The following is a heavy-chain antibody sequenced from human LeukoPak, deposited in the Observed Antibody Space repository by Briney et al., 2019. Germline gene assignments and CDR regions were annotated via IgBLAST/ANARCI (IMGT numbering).Heavy chain of an antibody. CDR2: IYYSGST. CDR1: GGSISSSSYY. CDR3: ARQTVDFWSDYNFDY. Sequence: PSETLSLTCTVSGGSISSSSYYWGWIRQPPGKGLEWIGSIYYSGSTYYNPSLKSRVTISVDTSKNQFSLKLSSVTAADTAVYYCARQTVDFWSDYNFDYWGQGTLVTVSS. V-gene: IGHV4-39*01. J-gene: IGHJ4*02. D-gene: IGHD3-3*01.